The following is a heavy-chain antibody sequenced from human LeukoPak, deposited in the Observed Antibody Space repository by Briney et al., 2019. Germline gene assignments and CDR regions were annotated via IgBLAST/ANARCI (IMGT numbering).Heavy chain of an antibody. Sequence: ASVKVSCKASGYTLTGYYMHWVRQAPGQGLEWMGWINPNSGGTNYAQKFQGRVTMTRDTSISTAYMELSRLRSDDTAVYYCARGPTLRFLEWLSIDYWGQGTLVTVSS. J-gene: IGHJ4*02. CDR3: ARGPTLRFLEWLSIDY. CDR1: GYTLTGYY. V-gene: IGHV1-2*02. CDR2: INPNSGGT. D-gene: IGHD3-3*01.